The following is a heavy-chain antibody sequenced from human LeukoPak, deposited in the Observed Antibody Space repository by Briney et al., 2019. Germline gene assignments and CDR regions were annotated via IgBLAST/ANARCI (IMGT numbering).Heavy chain of an antibody. J-gene: IGHJ4*02. CDR2: MYHSGTT. D-gene: IGHD3-10*01. CDR1: GYSISSGYY. CDR3: ANYGPLWFGELLSMKDPYYFDS. Sequence: SETLSLTCTVSGYSISSGYYWGWIRQPPGKGLEWSGSMYHSGTTSYNPSLKSRVTMSVDTSRNHFSLKMSSVTAADTAVYYCANYGPLWFGELLSMKDPYYFDSWGQGTLVTVSS. V-gene: IGHV4-38-2*02.